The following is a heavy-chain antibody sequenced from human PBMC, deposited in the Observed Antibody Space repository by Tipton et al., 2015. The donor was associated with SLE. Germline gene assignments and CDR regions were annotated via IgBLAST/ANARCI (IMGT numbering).Heavy chain of an antibody. D-gene: IGHD1-26*01. CDR3: ARWSGSYAPFDS. J-gene: IGHJ4*02. V-gene: IGHV3-74*01. Sequence: SLRLSCAASGFTFSTYWMHWVRQVPGKGLVWVSRINSDGSSTSYADSVKGRFTISRDNAKNTLYLQMNSLRAEDTAVYYCARWSGSYAPFDSWGRGTLVTVSS. CDR1: GFTFSTYW. CDR2: INSDGSST.